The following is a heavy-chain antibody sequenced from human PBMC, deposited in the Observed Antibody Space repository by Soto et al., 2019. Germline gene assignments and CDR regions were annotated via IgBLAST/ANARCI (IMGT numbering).Heavy chain of an antibody. CDR1: GGSFSGYY. J-gene: IGHJ4*02. V-gene: IGHV4-34*01. CDR2: INHSGST. Sequence: QVQLQQWGAGLLKPSETLSLTSAVYGGSFSGYYWSWIRQRPGKGLEWIGEINHSGSTNYNPSLKSRVTISVDTSKNQFALKLSSVTAADTAVYYCHNELDNFDYWGQGTLVTVSS. CDR3: HNELDNFDY. D-gene: IGHD1-1*01.